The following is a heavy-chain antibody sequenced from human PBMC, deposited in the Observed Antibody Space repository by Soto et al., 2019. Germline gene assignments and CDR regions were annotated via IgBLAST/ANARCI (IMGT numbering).Heavy chain of an antibody. Sequence: GESLTLSRVGSAVSDCTFSSYALNWEVEAPGWGPERVSGISWQGRKIAYADSVTGRFTIPRDNTKNSLYLERNSLRPEDTALYDSVQAQNWDFGYLSFDSWGQG. D-gene: IGHD1-7*01. CDR3: VQAQNWDFGYLSFDS. J-gene: IGHJ4*02. CDR2: ISWQGRKI. V-gene: IGHV3-9*01. CDR1: AVSDCTFSSYA.